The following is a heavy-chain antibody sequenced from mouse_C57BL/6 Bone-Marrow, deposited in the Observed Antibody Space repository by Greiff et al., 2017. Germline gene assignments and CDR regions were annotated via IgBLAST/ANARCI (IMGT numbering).Heavy chain of an antibody. V-gene: IGHV2-5*01. CDR3: ASNSWFAY. D-gene: IGHD2-5*01. CDR1: GFSLTSYG. CDR2: IWRGGST. J-gene: IGHJ3*01. Sequence: VQLQQSGPGLVQPSQSLSITCTVSGFSLTSYGVHWVRQSPGKGLEWLGVIWRGGSTGYNAAFMYRMSSTKDNSKSQVFFKMNSLQADDTAICYCASNSWFAYWGQGTLVTVSA.